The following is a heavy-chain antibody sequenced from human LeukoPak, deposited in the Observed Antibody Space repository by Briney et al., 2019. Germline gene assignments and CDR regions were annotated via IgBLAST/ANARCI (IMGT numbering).Heavy chain of an antibody. J-gene: IGHJ4*02. CDR1: GFTFSSHA. Sequence: PGGSLRLSCEASGFTFSSHAMSWVRQAPGKGLEWVSAITDSGGRTNYADSVKGRFTIFRDNSKNTLYLQMNGLRAEDTAVYYCAKDLTTGTTIWSFDYWGQGTLVPVSS. D-gene: IGHD1-26*01. V-gene: IGHV3-23*01. CDR2: ITDSGGRT. CDR3: AKDLTTGTTIWSFDY.